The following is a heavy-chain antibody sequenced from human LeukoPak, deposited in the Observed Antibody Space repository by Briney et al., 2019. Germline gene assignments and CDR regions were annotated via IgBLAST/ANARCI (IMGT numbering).Heavy chain of an antibody. V-gene: IGHV3-74*01. D-gene: IGHD6-19*01. J-gene: IGHJ4*02. CDR1: AFTFSSSW. Sequence: GGSLRLSCAASAFTFSSSWMHWVRQVPEKGLLWVSRINSDGSTSRYADSVKGRFTISRDNSKNTLFLQMNSLRADDTALYYCAKDRDEQWLGEFGYWGQGTLVTVSS. CDR3: AKDRDEQWLGEFGY. CDR2: INSDGSTS.